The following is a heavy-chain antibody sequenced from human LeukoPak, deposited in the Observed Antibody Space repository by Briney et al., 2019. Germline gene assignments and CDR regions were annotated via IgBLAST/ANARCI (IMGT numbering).Heavy chain of an antibody. V-gene: IGHV3-9*01. Sequence: PGRSLRLSCAASGFTFDDYAMHWVRQAPGKGLEWVSGISWNSGSIGYADSVKGRFTISRDNAKNSLYLQMNSLRAEDTALYYCAKVGGDYSSGWYGTFDYWGQGTLVTVSS. J-gene: IGHJ4*02. CDR1: GFTFDDYA. D-gene: IGHD6-13*01. CDR2: ISWNSGSI. CDR3: AKVGGDYSSGWYGTFDY.